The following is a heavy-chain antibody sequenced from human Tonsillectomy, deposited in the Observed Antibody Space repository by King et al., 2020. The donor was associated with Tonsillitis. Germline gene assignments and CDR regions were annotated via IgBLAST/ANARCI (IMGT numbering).Heavy chain of an antibody. Sequence: QLVQSAAEVEKPGASVKVSCKASGYSFTRYGISWVRQAPGKGLEWMGCISAYNGNTNYAQKLQGRVTMTTDTSTSTAYMELRSLRSDDTAVYYCATDYFASSGYYPDWGQGTLVTVSS. D-gene: IGHD3-22*01. CDR1: GYSFTRYG. CDR2: ISAYNGNT. V-gene: IGHV1-18*01. CDR3: ATDYFASSGYYPD. J-gene: IGHJ4*02.